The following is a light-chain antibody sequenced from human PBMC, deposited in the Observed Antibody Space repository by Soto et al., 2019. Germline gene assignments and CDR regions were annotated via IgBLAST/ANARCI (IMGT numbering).Light chain of an antibody. CDR2: AAS. V-gene: IGKV1-39*01. CDR3: QQSYSTPGV. J-gene: IGKJ4*01. CDR1: QSISSY. Sequence: DIQMTQSPSSLSSSVGDRVTITCRASQSISSYLNWYQQKPGKAPKLLIYAASSLQSGVPSRFSGSGSGTDFRLTISSLQPEDFATYYCQQSYSTPGVFGGGTKVEIK.